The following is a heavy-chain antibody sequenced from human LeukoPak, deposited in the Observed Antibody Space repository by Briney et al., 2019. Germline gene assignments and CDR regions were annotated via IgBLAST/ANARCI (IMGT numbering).Heavy chain of an antibody. V-gene: IGHV4-39*02. CDR3: ARPGHSYYYMDV. CDR1: GGPISRSSYY. D-gene: IGHD1-1*01. Sequence: PSETLSLTCSVSGGPISRSSYYWGWIRQPPGKGLEWIGTIYYSGTTYCNPSLKSRVTISADTSKNHFSLKLSSVTAADTAVYYCARPGHSYYYMDVWGKGTTVTVSS. J-gene: IGHJ6*03. CDR2: IYYSGTT.